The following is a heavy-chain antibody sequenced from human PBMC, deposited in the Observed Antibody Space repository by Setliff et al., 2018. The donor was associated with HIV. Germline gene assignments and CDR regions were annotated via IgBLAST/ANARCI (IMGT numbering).Heavy chain of an antibody. CDR3: ARGKGGSGSYPGAGEIDP. V-gene: IGHV4-4*07. Sequence: PSETLSLTCTVAGGSISSYYWSWIRQPAGKGLEWIGRIYTSGSTNYNPSLKSRVTMSVDTSKNQFSLKLSSGTAADTAVYYCARGKGGSGSYPGAGEIDPWGQGTLVTVSS. CDR1: GGSISSYY. CDR2: IYTSGST. J-gene: IGHJ5*02. D-gene: IGHD3-10*01.